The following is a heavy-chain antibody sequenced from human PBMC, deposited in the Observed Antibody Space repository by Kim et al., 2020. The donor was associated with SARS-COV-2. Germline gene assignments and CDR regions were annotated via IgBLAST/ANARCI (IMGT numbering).Heavy chain of an antibody. CDR3: ARDQTV. Sequence: SETLSLTCIVSGGSISSFYWSWIRQPPGKGLEWIGYIHHSGTTTYNPSLKSRVAMSVDTSKNQFSLKLSSVTAADTAMYYCARDQTVWGHGTLVTVSS. J-gene: IGHJ4*01. D-gene: IGHD4-17*01. V-gene: IGHV4-59*01. CDR1: GGSISSFY. CDR2: IHHSGTT.